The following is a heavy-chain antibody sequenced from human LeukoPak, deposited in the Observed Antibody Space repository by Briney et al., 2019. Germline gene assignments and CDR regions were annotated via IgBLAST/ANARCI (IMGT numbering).Heavy chain of an antibody. CDR1: GCTFTGSF. D-gene: IGHD2-2*01. V-gene: IGHV1-2*02. Sequence: ASVKETCKTSGCTFTGSFMHGLRQAPAQVLEWMGWVNPNSGATNYAQKFQSTVTMTRNTSISTAYMELSRLTSDDTAVYYCARGKYHGDWGQGTLVIVSS. J-gene: IGHJ4*02. CDR2: VNPNSGAT. CDR3: ARGKYHGD.